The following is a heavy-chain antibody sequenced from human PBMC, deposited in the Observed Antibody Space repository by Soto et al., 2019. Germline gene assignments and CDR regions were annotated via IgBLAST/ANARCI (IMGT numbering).Heavy chain of an antibody. D-gene: IGHD2-21*02. J-gene: IGHJ4*02. V-gene: IGHV4-4*07. CDR1: GGSISSYY. Sequence: LSLTCTVSGGSISSYYWSWIRQPAGKGLEWIGRIYTSGSTNYNPSLKSRVTMSVDTSKNQFSLKLSSVTAADTAVYYCARETGYCGGDCYYYFDYWGQGTLITVSS. CDR3: ARETGYCGGDCYYYFDY. CDR2: IYTSGST.